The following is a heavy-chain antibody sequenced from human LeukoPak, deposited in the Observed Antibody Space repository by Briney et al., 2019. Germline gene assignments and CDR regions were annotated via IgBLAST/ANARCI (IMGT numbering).Heavy chain of an antibody. D-gene: IGHD3-22*01. CDR1: GGSISSYY. CDR3: TSGFYYDSSGSKDGY. V-gene: IGHV4-59*01. CDR2: IYYSGST. Sequence: SETLSLTCTVSGGSISSYYWSWIRQPPGKGLEWIGYIYYSGSTNYNPSLKSRVTISVDTSKNQFSLKLSSVTAADTAVYYCTSGFYYDSSGSKDGYWGQGTLVTVSS. J-gene: IGHJ4*02.